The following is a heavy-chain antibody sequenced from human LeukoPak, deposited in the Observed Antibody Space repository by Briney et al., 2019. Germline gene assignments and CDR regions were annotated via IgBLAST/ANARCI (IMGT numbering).Heavy chain of an antibody. CDR3: ARGYDYSNRWFDP. Sequence: GESPKISCKGSGYSFTSYWIGWVRQMPGKGLEWMGIIYPGDSDTRYSPSFQGQVTISADKSISTAYLQWSSLKASDTAMYYCARGYDYSNRWFDPWGQGTLVTVSS. D-gene: IGHD4-11*01. CDR2: IYPGDSDT. J-gene: IGHJ5*02. V-gene: IGHV5-51*01. CDR1: GYSFTSYW.